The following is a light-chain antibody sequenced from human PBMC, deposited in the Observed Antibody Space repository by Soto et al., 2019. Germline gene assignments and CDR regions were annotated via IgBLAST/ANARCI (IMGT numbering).Light chain of an antibody. CDR2: WAS. Sequence: EIVMPQSPASRAESLFERANINSNCTHSDLYSPNNKNYLARYQHKPGQPPKMLIYWASIRESGVPDRFSGSGSGTDFTLTINRLEPEDFAVYYCQQYGSTPVTFGQGTKVDIK. J-gene: IGKJ1*01. CDR1: HSDLYSPNNKNY. CDR3: QQYGSTPVT. V-gene: IGKV4-1*01.